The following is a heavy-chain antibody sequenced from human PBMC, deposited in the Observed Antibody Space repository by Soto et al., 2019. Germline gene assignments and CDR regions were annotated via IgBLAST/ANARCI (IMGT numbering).Heavy chain of an antibody. J-gene: IGHJ6*02. Sequence: GSGPTLVNPTQTLTLTCTFSGFSLSTSGMCVSWIRQPPGKALEWLALIDWDDDKYYSTSPKTRLTIPKDTSKNQVVLTMTNMDPVDTATYYCARLPGGSGSYDYYYGMDVWGQGTTVTVSS. CDR1: GFSLSTSGMC. CDR2: IDWDDDK. V-gene: IGHV2-70*01. D-gene: IGHD3-10*01. CDR3: ARLPGGSGSYDYYYGMDV.